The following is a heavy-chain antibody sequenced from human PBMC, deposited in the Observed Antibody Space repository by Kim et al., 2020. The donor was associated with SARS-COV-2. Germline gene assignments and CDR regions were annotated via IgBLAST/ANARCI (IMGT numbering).Heavy chain of an antibody. V-gene: IGHV4-30-4*01. CDR2: IYYSGST. CDR1: GGSISSGDYY. D-gene: IGHD6-13*01. Sequence: SETLSLTCTVSGGSISSGDYYWSWIRQPPGKGLEWIGYIYYSGSTYYNPSLNSRVTMTVNTSKNQFSLKLSSVTAADTAVYYCARDRPQYSSSWHYYYYGRDVRGQGTTVTVSS. J-gene: IGHJ6*02. CDR3: ARDRPQYSSSWHYYYYGRDV.